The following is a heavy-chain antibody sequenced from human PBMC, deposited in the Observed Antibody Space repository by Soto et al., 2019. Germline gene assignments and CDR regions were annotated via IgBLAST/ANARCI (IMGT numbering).Heavy chain of an antibody. D-gene: IGHD3-9*01. Sequence: ASVKVSCKASGYTFTSYYMHWVRQAPGQGLEWMGIINPSGGSTSYAQKFQGRVTMTRDTSKNQFSLKLSSVTAADTAVYYCASGVGYYDILTGYYIGYFDYWGQGTLVTVSS. CDR1: GYTFTSYY. CDR3: ASGVGYYDILTGYYIGYFDY. V-gene: IGHV1-46*01. J-gene: IGHJ4*02. CDR2: INPSGGST.